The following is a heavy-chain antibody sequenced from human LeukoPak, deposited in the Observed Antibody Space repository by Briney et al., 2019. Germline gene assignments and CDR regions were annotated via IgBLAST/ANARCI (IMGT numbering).Heavy chain of an antibody. CDR2: INHSGST. Sequence: ASETLSLTCTVSGYSISSGYYWGWIRQPPGKGLEWIGEINHSGSTNYNPSLKSRVTISVDTSKNQFSLKLSSVTAADTAVYYCARRKMATNRGFDYWGQGTLVTVSS. CDR1: GYSISSGYY. J-gene: IGHJ4*02. D-gene: IGHD5-24*01. CDR3: ARRKMATNRGFDY. V-gene: IGHV4-38-2*02.